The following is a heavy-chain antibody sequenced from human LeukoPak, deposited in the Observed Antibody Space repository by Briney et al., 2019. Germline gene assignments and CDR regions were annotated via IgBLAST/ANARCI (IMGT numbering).Heavy chain of an antibody. CDR3: ARRGWYSGDNPIFDY. V-gene: IGHV1-46*01. J-gene: IGHJ4*02. D-gene: IGHD1-26*01. CDR1: GYTFTNYY. CDR2: INPTDGST. Sequence: ASVKVSCKASGYTFTNYYMHWVRQAPVQGLEWMGIINPTDGSTTYAQKFQGRVTMTRDTPTGTVYMELYSLRSEDTAVYYCARRGWYSGDNPIFDYWGQGTLVTVSS.